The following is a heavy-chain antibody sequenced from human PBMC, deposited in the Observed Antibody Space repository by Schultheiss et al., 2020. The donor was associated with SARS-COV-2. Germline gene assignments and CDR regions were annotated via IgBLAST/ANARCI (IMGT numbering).Heavy chain of an antibody. CDR3: ARDPIAVAGILLGDPIDY. CDR2: MNPNSGNT. CDR1: GGTFSSYA. J-gene: IGHJ4*02. D-gene: IGHD6-19*01. V-gene: IGHV1-8*02. Sequence: ASVKVSCKASGGTFSSYAINWVRQATGQGLEWMGWMNPNSGNTGYAQKFQGRVTMTTDTSTSTAYMELRSPRSDDTAVYYCARDPIAVAGILLGDPIDYWGQGTLVTVSS.